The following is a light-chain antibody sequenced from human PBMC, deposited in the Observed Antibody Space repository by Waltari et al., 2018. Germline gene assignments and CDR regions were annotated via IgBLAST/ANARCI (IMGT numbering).Light chain of an antibody. CDR2: DTN. V-gene: IGLV7-46*01. CDR3: LLWYSGPRWV. J-gene: IGLJ3*02. Sequence: WFHQRPGQGPRKLITDTNNKTSGTPARFSGSLLGGKAALTLSGAQPEDEAEYYCLLWYSGPRWVFGGGTKLSVL.